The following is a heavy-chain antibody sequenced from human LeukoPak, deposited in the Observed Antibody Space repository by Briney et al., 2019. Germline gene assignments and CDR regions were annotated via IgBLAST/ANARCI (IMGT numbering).Heavy chain of an antibody. Sequence: GGSLRLCCVATGVALSNYGMHWVRQAPGKGLEWVAFVRHHGGSEYYADSVKGRFTISRDTSKNTLFLQMKSLRVEDTAVYSCARELNGGYHSGGPKNRGLGTQVTVSS. CDR3: ARELNGGYHSGGPKN. CDR2: VRHHGGSE. CDR1: GVALSNYG. D-gene: IGHD5-12*01. J-gene: IGHJ4*02. V-gene: IGHV3-30*02.